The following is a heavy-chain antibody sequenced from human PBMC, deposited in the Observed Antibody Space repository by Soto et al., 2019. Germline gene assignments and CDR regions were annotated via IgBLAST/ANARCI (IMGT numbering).Heavy chain of an antibody. Sequence: PSCSLRISCASSRLTVSNYWMSWARKNPGKGLEWVANIKQDGSEKYYVDSVKGRFTISRDNAKNSLYLQMNSLRAEDTVVYYCASDIVTELVAAHWGQGTLVTGSS. CDR3: ASDIVTELVAAH. CDR1: RLTVSNYW. J-gene: IGHJ4*02. CDR2: IKQDGSEK. D-gene: IGHD2-15*01. V-gene: IGHV3-7*01.